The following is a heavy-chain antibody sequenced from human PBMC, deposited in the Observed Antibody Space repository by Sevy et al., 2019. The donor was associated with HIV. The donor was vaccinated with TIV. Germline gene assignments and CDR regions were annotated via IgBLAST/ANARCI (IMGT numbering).Heavy chain of an antibody. V-gene: IGHV4-59*01. CDR1: GGSISTYY. Sequence: SETLSLTCTVSGGSISTYYWSWIRQSPGKGLEWIGYIYYTGRTWYTPSLKSRATISVDTPKNQFSLELRSVTAADTAVYFCARHAFWSGAPDYWGPGNLVTVSS. CDR2: IYYTGRT. D-gene: IGHD3-3*01. CDR3: ARHAFWSGAPDY. J-gene: IGHJ4*02.